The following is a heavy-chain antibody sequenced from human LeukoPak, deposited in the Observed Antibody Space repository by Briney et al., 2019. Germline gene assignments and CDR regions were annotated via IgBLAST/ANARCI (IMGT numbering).Heavy chain of an antibody. CDR1: GRPFSSSI. J-gene: IGHJ3*02. D-gene: IGHD5-12*01. V-gene: IGHV3-30*03. CDR3: AREGHTSGFCGAFDI. CDR2: MSFDGSQ. Sequence: GGSLRLSCALSGRPFSSSIMHWVRQAPGKGLEWVAGMSFDGSQYYVESVKGRFTISRDNSGNTVYLHMTSLRPEDTAVYFCAREGHTSGFCGAFDICGQGTTVTISS.